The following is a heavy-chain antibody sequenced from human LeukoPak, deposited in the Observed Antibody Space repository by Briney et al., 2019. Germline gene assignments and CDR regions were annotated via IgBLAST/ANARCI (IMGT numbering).Heavy chain of an antibody. Sequence: PSETLSLTCTVSGGSISSSSYYWGWIRQPPGKGLEWIGSIYYSGSTYYNPSLQSRVTISVDTSKNQFSLKLSSVTAADTAVYYCARDGSIAAAGTYYYYGMDVWGQGTTVTVSS. V-gene: IGHV4-39*02. J-gene: IGHJ6*02. CDR1: GGSISSSSYY. CDR2: IYYSGST. CDR3: ARDGSIAAAGTYYYYGMDV. D-gene: IGHD6-13*01.